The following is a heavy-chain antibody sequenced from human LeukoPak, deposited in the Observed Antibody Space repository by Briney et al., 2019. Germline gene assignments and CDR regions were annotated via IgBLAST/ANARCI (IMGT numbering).Heavy chain of an antibody. Sequence: GTSLRLSCVASGFAFDTYAIHWVRQRPGKGLEWVSGITWNSNGRLYADSVRGRFTVSRDNAKDSLYLQMNSLRAEDTAVYYCARALTTLTYEGYWGQGTLVTVSS. CDR3: ARALTTLTYEGY. J-gene: IGHJ4*02. V-gene: IGHV3-9*01. CDR1: GFAFDTYA. D-gene: IGHD1-1*01. CDR2: ITWNSNGR.